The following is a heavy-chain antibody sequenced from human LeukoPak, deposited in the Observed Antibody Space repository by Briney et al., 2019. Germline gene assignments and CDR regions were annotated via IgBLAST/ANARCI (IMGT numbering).Heavy chain of an antibody. D-gene: IGHD2-15*01. CDR2: IYSGGST. CDR3: ARGWSVVAAPSPSNWFDP. J-gene: IGHJ5*02. CDR1: GFTVSSNY. Sequence: GGSLRLSCAASGFTVSSNYMSWVRQAPGKGLEWVSVIYSGGSTYYADSVKGRFTISRDNSKNTLYLQMNSLRAEDTAVYYCARGWSVVAAPSPSNWFDPWGQGTLVTVSS. V-gene: IGHV3-53*01.